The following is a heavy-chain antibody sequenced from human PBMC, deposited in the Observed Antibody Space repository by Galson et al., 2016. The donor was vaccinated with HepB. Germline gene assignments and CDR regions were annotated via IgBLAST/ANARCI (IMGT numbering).Heavy chain of an antibody. CDR3: ARDTKGRVEVVVAANYYYYYGMDV. D-gene: IGHD2-15*01. V-gene: IGHV3-33*08. Sequence: SLRLSCAASGFTFSSYGMHWFRQAPGKGLEWVAVIWYDGSNKYYADSVKGRFTISRDNSKNTLYLQMNSLRAEDTAVYYCARDTKGRVEVVVAANYYYYYGMDVWGQGTTVTVSS. CDR1: GFTFSSYG. CDR2: IWYDGSNK. J-gene: IGHJ6*02.